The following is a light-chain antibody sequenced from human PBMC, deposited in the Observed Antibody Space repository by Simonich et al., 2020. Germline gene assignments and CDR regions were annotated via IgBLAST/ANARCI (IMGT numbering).Light chain of an antibody. V-gene: IGKV1-9*01. CDR1: QGISSY. Sequence: DIQLTQSPSFLSASVGDRVTITCRASQGISSYLAWYQQKPGKAPKLLIYAASTLQSGVPSRFIGSGSGTEFTLTISSLQPEDFATYYCQQYNSYSRTFGQGTKVEIK. CDR3: QQYNSYSRT. CDR2: AAS. J-gene: IGKJ1*01.